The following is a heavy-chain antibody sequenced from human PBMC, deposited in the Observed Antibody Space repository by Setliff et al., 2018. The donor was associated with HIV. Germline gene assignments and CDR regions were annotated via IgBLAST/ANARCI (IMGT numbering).Heavy chain of an antibody. Sequence: PGESLKISCKGFGYSFTSYLIAWVRQTPGKGLEWMGNIHPRDSDTRYGPSFQGQVTLSVDKSISTAYLQWSSLKASDTAMYYCVRHVSSSAVFDPWGQGTLVTVSS. CDR2: IHPRDSDT. CDR1: GYSFTSYL. CDR3: VRHVSSSAVFDP. J-gene: IGHJ5*02. V-gene: IGHV5-51*01. D-gene: IGHD3-10*01.